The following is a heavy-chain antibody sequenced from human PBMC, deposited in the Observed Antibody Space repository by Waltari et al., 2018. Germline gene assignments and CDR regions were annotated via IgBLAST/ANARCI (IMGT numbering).Heavy chain of an antibody. V-gene: IGHV3-74*01. CDR1: GFTFSSHW. J-gene: IGHJ4*02. Sequence: EVQLVESGGCLVQPGGSMRLSCAASGFTFSSHWMYWVRQTPGKGLVWVSGINSDGSSTSYADSVKGRVTISRDNAKNTLYLQMNSLRAEDTAVYYCVRDSSGTYWGQGTQVTVSS. CDR3: VRDSSGTY. D-gene: IGHD3-22*01. CDR2: INSDGSST.